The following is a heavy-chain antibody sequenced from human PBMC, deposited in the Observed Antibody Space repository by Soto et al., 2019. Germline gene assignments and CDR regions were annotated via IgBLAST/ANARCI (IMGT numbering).Heavy chain of an antibody. D-gene: IGHD1-26*01. Sequence: QVQLVESGGDVVQPGRSLRLSCAASGFTFSNYGMHWARQAPGKGLEWVAAILYDGSNKYYADSVKGRFTISRDNSKNSLYLNINSLRAEDSAVYYWEGGTYYFDSCGHGTLVTVSS. CDR1: GFTFSNYG. CDR2: ILYDGSNK. V-gene: IGHV3-33*01. J-gene: IGHJ4*01. CDR3: EGGTYYFDS.